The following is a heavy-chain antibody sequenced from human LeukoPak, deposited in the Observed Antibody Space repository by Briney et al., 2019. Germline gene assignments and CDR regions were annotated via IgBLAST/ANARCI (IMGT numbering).Heavy chain of an antibody. J-gene: IGHJ4*02. CDR3: ARDHPGLLQYFDY. Sequence: SETLSLTCAVYGGSFSGYYWSWIRQPPGKGLEWIGETNHSGSTNYNPSLKSRVTISVDTSKNQFSLKLSSVTAADTAVYYCARDHPGLLQYFDYWGQGTLVTVSP. CDR2: TNHSGST. CDR1: GGSFSGYY. D-gene: IGHD2-15*01. V-gene: IGHV4-34*01.